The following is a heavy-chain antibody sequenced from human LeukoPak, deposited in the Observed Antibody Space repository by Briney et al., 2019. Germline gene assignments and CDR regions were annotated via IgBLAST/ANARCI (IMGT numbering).Heavy chain of an antibody. CDR3: ARGITMIRGVISVGAGIGSQPKRYYYYYYMDV. J-gene: IGHJ6*03. V-gene: IGHV1-46*01. D-gene: IGHD3-10*01. CDR1: GYTFTSYY. CDR2: INPSGGST. Sequence: ASVKVSCKASGYTFTSYYMHWVRQAPGQGLEWMGIINPSGGSTAYAQKFQGRVTMTRDTSTSTVYMALSSLRSEDTAVYYCARGITMIRGVISVGAGIGSQPKRYYYYYYMDVWGKGTTVTISS.